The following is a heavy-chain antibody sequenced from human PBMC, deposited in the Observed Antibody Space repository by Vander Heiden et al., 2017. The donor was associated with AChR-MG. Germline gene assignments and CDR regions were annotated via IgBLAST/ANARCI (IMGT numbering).Heavy chain of an antibody. CDR3: ARDLVVPAAVFGY. CDR1: GFPFSSYA. V-gene: IGHV3-30-3*01. D-gene: IGHD2-2*01. J-gene: IGHJ4*02. Sequence: QVQLVESGGGVVQPGRSLRLSCAASGFPFSSYARHWVRQAPGKGREWVAVISYDGSNKYYADSVKGRFTISRDNSKNTLYLQMNSLRAEDTAVYYCARDLVVPAAVFGYWGQGTLVTVSS. CDR2: ISYDGSNK.